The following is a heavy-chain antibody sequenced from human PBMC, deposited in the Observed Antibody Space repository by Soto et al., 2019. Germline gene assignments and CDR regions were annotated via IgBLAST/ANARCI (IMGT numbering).Heavy chain of an antibody. CDR1: GGSFSGYY. J-gene: IGHJ4*02. Sequence: PSETLSLTCAVYGGSFSGYYWSWIRQPPGKGLEWIGEINHSGSTNYNPSLKSRVTISVDTSKNQFSLKLSSVTAADTAVYYCGRAPPRPYDFWSGYYTAGRTWGQGTLVNLS. D-gene: IGHD3-3*01. V-gene: IGHV4-34*01. CDR3: GRAPPRPYDFWSGYYTAGRT. CDR2: INHSGST.